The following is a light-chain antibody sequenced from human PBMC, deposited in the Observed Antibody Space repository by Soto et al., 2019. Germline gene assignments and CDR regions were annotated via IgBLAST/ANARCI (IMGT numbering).Light chain of an antibody. J-gene: IGKJ4*01. CDR2: DAS. Sequence: EIVLTQSPGTLSLSPGERATLSCRASQIISNSYLAWYRQKPGQAPRLLIYDASSRATGIPDRFSGSGSGTDFTLTISRLEPEDFAVYYCQHYSTSLLTFGGGTKVEIK. CDR1: QIISNSY. V-gene: IGKV3-20*01. CDR3: QHYSTSLLT.